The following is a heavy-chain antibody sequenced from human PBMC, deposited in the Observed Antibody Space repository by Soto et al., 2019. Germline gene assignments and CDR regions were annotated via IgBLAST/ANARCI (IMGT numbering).Heavy chain of an antibody. CDR1: GFTLSSHA. CDR2: ISYDGGNK. J-gene: IGHJ4*02. V-gene: IGHV3-30-3*01. CDR3: ARACHYYGSGSYSDFDY. D-gene: IGHD3-10*01. Sequence: QVQLVESGGGVVQPGTSLRLSCAASGFTLSSHAMHWVRQAPGKGLEWVALISYDGGNKDYTDSVKGRFTISRDDSKNTLYLHMNSLRSEDTAVYYCARACHYYGSGSYSDFDYWGQGTLVNVSS.